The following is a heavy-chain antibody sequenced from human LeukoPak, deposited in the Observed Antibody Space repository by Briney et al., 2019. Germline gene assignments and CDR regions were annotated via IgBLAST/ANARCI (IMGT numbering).Heavy chain of an antibody. Sequence: SETLSLTCTVSGGSISSYYWSWTRQPPGKGLEWVGYIYYSGSTNYNPSLKSRVTISVDTSKNQFSLKLSSVTAADTAVYYCARSYGNKDFDYWGQGTLVTVSS. CDR3: ARSYGNKDFDY. D-gene: IGHD5-24*01. CDR2: IYYSGST. V-gene: IGHV4-59*08. J-gene: IGHJ4*02. CDR1: GGSISSYY.